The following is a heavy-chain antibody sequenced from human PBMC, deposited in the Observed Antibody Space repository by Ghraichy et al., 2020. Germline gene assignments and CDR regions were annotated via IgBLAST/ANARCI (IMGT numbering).Heavy chain of an antibody. J-gene: IGHJ4*02. D-gene: IGHD2-15*01. CDR2: INSYGSST. V-gene: IGHV3-74*01. Sequence: SCAASGFTLSNYWMHWVRQAPGKGLVWVSRINSYGSSTLYADSVKGRFTISRDNAKSTLYLQMNSLRAEDTAVYYCAREYCSGGRCFFGTGGSHLDYWGQGTQVTVSA. CDR1: GFTLSNYW. CDR3: AREYCSGGRCFFGTGGSHLDY.